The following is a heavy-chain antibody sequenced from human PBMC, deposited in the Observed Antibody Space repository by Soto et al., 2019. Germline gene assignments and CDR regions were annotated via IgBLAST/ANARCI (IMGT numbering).Heavy chain of an antibody. CDR1: GFTFTSSA. V-gene: IGHV1-58*01. D-gene: IGHD2-2*02. J-gene: IGHJ6*02. CDR2: IVVGSGNT. CDR3: AADIVVVPAAIGTDYYYYGMDV. Sequence: SVKVSCKASGFTFTSSAVQWVRQARGQRLEWIGWIVVGSGNTNYAQKFQERVTITRDMSTSTAYMELSSLRPEDTAVYYCAADIVVVPAAIGTDYYYYGMDVWGQGTTVTVSS.